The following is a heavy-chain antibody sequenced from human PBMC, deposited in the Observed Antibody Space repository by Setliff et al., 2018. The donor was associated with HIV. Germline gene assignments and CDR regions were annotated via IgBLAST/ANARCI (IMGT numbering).Heavy chain of an antibody. CDR1: GYSISSGYY. Sequence: SETLSLTCAVSGYSISSGYYWGWIRQPPGKGLEWIGNIYDSGHTFYNPSLKSRVTIPVDTSKNQFSLKLTSVTAADTAVYYCARARGLQDSGYDYVLYYFDYWGQGTLVTVSS. D-gene: IGHD5-12*01. V-gene: IGHV4-38-2*01. CDR3: ARARGLQDSGYDYVLYYFDY. J-gene: IGHJ4*02. CDR2: IYDSGHT.